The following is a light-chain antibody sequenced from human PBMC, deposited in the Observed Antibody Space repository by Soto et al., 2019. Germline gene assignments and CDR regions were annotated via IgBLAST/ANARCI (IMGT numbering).Light chain of an antibody. Sequence: EIVMTQSPATLSVSPGERATLSCRASQSVSSNLAWYQQKPGQAPRLLIYGASTRATVIPARFSGSGSGTEFTLTISSLQSEDFAVYYCQQYSNWPITFGPGTKVDI. J-gene: IGKJ3*01. V-gene: IGKV3-15*01. CDR3: QQYSNWPIT. CDR1: QSVSSN. CDR2: GAS.